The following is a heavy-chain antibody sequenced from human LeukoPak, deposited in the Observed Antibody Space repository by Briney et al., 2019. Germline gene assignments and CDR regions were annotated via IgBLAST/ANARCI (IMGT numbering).Heavy chain of an antibody. Sequence: GSLRLSCAASGFSLSTYALSWVRQAPGGGLEWVAAISGSGDKTYHADSVKGRFTTSKDTSENRLSLQMDSLRAEDTAVYFCAKDTTAWWYHRAYMNVWGKGTTVTVSS. J-gene: IGHJ6*03. CDR3: AKDTTAWWYHRAYMNV. CDR2: ISGSGDKT. CDR1: GFSLSTYA. V-gene: IGHV3-23*01. D-gene: IGHD2-15*01.